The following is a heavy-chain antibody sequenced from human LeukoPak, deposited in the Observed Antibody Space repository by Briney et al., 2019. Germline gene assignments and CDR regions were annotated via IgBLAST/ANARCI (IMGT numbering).Heavy chain of an antibody. Sequence: GESLKISCKGSGYSFTSYWIGWVRQMPGKGLEWMGIIYPGDSDTRYSPSFQGQVTISADKSISTACLQWSSLKASDTAMYYCARQLVSPYCSGGSCFPDYGMDVWGQGTTVTVSS. D-gene: IGHD2-15*01. CDR3: ARQLVSPYCSGGSCFPDYGMDV. CDR1: GYSFTSYW. V-gene: IGHV5-51*01. J-gene: IGHJ6*02. CDR2: IYPGDSDT.